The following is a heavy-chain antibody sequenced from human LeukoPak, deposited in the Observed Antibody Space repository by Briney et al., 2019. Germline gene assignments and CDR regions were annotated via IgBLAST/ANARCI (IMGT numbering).Heavy chain of an antibody. CDR1: GFIFSNYA. J-gene: IGHJ4*02. V-gene: IGHV3-23*01. Sequence: GGSLRLSCAASGFIFSNYAMTWVRQAPGKGLEWVSTITASGDKTYYADSSKGRFTISRDNFQNTLYLQISNLGVEDTAVYSCARAARFLADFDYWGQGTLVTVSS. D-gene: IGHD3-10*01. CDR3: ARAARFLADFDY. CDR2: ITASGDKT.